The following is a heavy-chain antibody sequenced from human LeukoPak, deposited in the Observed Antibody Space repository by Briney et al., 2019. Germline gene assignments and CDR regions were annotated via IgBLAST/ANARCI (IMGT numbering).Heavy chain of an antibody. Sequence: SETLSLTCTVSGGSISSYYWSWIRQPAGKGLEWIGRIYTSGSTNYNPSLKSRVTMSADTSKNQFSLKLSSVTAADTAVYYCARVPYYGSGTASYYFDYWGQGTLVTVSS. J-gene: IGHJ4*02. V-gene: IGHV4-4*07. CDR3: ARVPYYGSGTASYYFDY. CDR2: IYTSGST. CDR1: GGSISSYY. D-gene: IGHD3-10*01.